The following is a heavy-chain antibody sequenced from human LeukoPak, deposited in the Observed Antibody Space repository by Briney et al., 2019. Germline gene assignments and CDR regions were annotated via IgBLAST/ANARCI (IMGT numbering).Heavy chain of an antibody. D-gene: IGHD4-17*01. Sequence: SQTLSLTCTVSGGSISSGDYYWSWIRQPPGQGLEWIGYIYYSGSTYYNPSLKSRVTISVDTSKNQFSLKLISVTAADTAVYYCARAIISYGDYVVFDYWGQGTLVTVSS. J-gene: IGHJ4*02. V-gene: IGHV4-30-4*01. CDR3: ARAIISYGDYVVFDY. CDR2: IYYSGST. CDR1: GGSISSGDYY.